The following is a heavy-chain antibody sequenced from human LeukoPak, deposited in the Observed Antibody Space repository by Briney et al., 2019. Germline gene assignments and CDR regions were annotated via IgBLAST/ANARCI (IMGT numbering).Heavy chain of an antibody. D-gene: IGHD2-2*01. Sequence: GGSLSLSCAASGFTFSSYEMNWVRQAQGKGLEWVSYISSSGSTIYYADSVKGRFTISRDNAKNSLYLQMNSLRAEDTAVYYCARDLGIVVVPAAILDDYWGQGTLVTVSS. V-gene: IGHV3-48*03. CDR3: ARDLGIVVVPAAILDDY. CDR2: ISSSGSTI. CDR1: GFTFSSYE. J-gene: IGHJ4*02.